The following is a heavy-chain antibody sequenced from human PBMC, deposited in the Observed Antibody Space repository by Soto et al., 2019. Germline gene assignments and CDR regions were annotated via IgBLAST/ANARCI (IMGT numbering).Heavy chain of an antibody. CDR1: GDSVSSNSAA. Sequence: PSQTLSLTCAISGDSVSSNSAAWNWIRQCPSRGLEWLGRTYYRSKWYNDYAISVKSRITINPDTSKNQFSLQLNSVTPEDTAVYYCARVNCSSTSCYRFDYWGQGTLVTVSS. J-gene: IGHJ4*02. V-gene: IGHV6-1*01. CDR3: ARVNCSSTSCYRFDY. D-gene: IGHD2-2*02. CDR2: TYYRSKWYN.